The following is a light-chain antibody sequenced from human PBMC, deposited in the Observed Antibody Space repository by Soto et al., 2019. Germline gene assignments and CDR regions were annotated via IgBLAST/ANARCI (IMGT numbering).Light chain of an antibody. J-gene: IGKJ4*01. CDR2: GAS. CDR3: QQYGSSPLT. Sequence: EIVLTQSPGTLSLSPGAVATLSCSASQSVSSSYLAWYQQKPGQAPRLLIYGASSRATGIPDRFSGSGSGTDFTLTISRLEPEDFAVYYCQQYGSSPLTFGGGTKVDIK. CDR1: QSVSSSY. V-gene: IGKV3-20*01.